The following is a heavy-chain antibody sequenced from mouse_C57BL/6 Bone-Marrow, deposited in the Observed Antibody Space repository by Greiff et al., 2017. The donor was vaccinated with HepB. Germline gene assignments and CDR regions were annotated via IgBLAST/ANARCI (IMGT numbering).Heavy chain of an antibody. CDR3: ARDVTDGSSYGYFDV. CDR2: SRNKANDYTT. CDR1: GFTFSDFY. D-gene: IGHD1-1*01. J-gene: IGHJ1*03. V-gene: IGHV7-1*01. Sequence: EVNVVESGGGLVQSGRSLRLSCATSGFTFSDFYMEWVRQAPGKGLEWIAASRNKANDYTTEYSASVKGRFIVSRDTSQSILYLQMNALRAEDTAIYYCARDVTDGSSYGYFDVWGTGTTVTVSS.